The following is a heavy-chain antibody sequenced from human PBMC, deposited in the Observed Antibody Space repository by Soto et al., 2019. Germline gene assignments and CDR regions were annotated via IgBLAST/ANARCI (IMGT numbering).Heavy chain of an antibody. V-gene: IGHV1-69*13. CDR1: GGTFSSYA. CDR3: ARYRGQLGDYNYGMDV. CDR2: IIPIFGTA. J-gene: IGHJ6*02. D-gene: IGHD6-6*01. Sequence: ASVKVSCKASGGTFSSYAISWVRQAPGQGLEWMGGIIPIFGTANYAQKFQGRVTMTADESTSTAYMELRSLRSDDTAVYYCARYRGQLGDYNYGMDVWGQGTTVTGSS.